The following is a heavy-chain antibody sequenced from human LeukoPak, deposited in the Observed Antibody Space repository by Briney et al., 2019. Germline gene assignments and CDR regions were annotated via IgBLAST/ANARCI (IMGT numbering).Heavy chain of an antibody. V-gene: IGHV3-21*01. CDR3: ARDNGGSYEYYGMDV. Sequence: GGSLRLSCAASGFTFSSYSMNWVRQAPGKGLEWVSSISSSSSYIYYADSVKGRFTISRDNAKHSLYLQMNSLRAEDTAVYYCARDNGGSYEYYGMDVWGQGTTVTVSS. J-gene: IGHJ6*02. CDR1: GFTFSSYS. D-gene: IGHD1-26*01. CDR2: ISSSSSYI.